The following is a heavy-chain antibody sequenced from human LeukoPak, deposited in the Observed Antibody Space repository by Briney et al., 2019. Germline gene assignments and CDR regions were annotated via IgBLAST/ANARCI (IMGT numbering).Heavy chain of an antibody. CDR1: GFTFSSYE. CDR3: ARLQLVLLRTYNWFDP. V-gene: IGHV4-34*01. D-gene: IGHD6-6*01. J-gene: IGHJ5*02. CDR2: INHSGST. Sequence: LRLSCAASGFTFSSYEMNWVRQPPGKGLEWIGEINHSGSTNYNPSLKSRVTISVDTSKNQFSLKLSSVTAADTAVYYCARLQLVLLRTYNWFDPWGQGTLVTVSS.